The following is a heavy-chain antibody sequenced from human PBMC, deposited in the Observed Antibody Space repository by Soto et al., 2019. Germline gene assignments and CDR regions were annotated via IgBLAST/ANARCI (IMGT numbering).Heavy chain of an antibody. CDR2: ISGYNGNT. CDR3: ATSGGHHFGMDV. J-gene: IGHJ6*02. Sequence: ASVKVSCKASSFIFTSYGINWVRQAPGQGLEWMGWISGYNGNTKYGQKFQDRVTLTADTSTATAFMEVRSLRGDDSAVYYCATSGGHHFGMDVWGQGTTVTSP. D-gene: IGHD2-8*02. V-gene: IGHV1-18*01. CDR1: SFIFTSYG.